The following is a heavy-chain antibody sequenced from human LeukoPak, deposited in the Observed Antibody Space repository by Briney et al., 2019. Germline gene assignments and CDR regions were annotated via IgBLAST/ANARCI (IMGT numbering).Heavy chain of an antibody. J-gene: IGHJ4*02. Sequence: ASVKVSCKASGYTFTSYYMHWVRQAPGQGLEWMGWISAYNGNTNYAQKLQGRVTITADESTSTAYMELSSLRSEDTAVYYCARGAQLELRAPFDYWGQGTLVTVSS. CDR2: ISAYNGNT. V-gene: IGHV1-18*04. CDR3: ARGAQLELRAPFDY. D-gene: IGHD1-7*01. CDR1: GYTFTSYY.